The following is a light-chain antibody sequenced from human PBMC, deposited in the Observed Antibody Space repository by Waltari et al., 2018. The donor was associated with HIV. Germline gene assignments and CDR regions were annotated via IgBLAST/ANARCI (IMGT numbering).Light chain of an antibody. CDR3: CSYADNYTPHVL. CDR2: DDS. CDR1: SSEAGGYNY. Sequence: QSALTQPRSLSGSPGQSVTISSPGPSSEAGGYNYVSSYHQHPGKAPRVMIYDDSKRPSGVPDRVPGSKPSNTASLTISGLQAEDEADYYCCSYADNYTPHVLFGGGTKLTVL. V-gene: IGLV2-11*01. J-gene: IGLJ2*01.